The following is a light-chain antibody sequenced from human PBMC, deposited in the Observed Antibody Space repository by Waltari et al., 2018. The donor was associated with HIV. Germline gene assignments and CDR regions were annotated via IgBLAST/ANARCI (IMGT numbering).Light chain of an antibody. CDR2: LAS. V-gene: IGKV3-15*01. J-gene: IGKJ2*01. Sequence: EIVMTQSPATLSGSPGEGVTLSCRASQSIIINLAWYQQKPGQAPRVLISLASTRATGIPARFSSSGSGTDFSLTISSVQSEDFAVYYCQQFHNWPPVYTFGQGTKLEIK. CDR3: QQFHNWPPVYT. CDR1: QSIIIN.